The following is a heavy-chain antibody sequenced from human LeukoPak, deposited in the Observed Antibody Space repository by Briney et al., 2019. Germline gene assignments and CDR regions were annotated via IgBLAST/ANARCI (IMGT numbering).Heavy chain of an antibody. D-gene: IGHD2/OR15-2a*01. J-gene: IGHJ3*02. CDR3: ARGGFNMDAFDI. V-gene: IGHV4-34*01. Sequence: SETLSLTCAVYGGSFSGYYWSWIRQRPGKGLEWIGEINHSGSTNYNPSLKSRVTISVDTSKNQFSLKLSSATAADTAVYYCARGGFNMDAFDIWGQGTMVTVSS. CDR1: GGSFSGYY. CDR2: INHSGST.